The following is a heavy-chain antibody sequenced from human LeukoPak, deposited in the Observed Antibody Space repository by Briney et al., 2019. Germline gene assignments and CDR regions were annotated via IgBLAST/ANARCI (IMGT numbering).Heavy chain of an antibody. V-gene: IGHV3-23*01. CDR1: GFTFSNYA. Sequence: SGGSLRLSCAASGFTFSNYAMSWVRQAPGKGLEWVSGISGSGGSTYYADSVKGRFTISRDNSKNALYLQMNSLRAEDTAVYYCAKQEVTTTDNWFDPWGQGTLVTVSS. CDR3: AKQEVTTTDNWFDP. J-gene: IGHJ5*02. CDR2: ISGSGGST. D-gene: IGHD4-17*01.